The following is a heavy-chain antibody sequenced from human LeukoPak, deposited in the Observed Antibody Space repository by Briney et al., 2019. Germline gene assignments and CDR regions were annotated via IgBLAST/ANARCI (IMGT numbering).Heavy chain of an antibody. CDR2: ISWNSGSI. Sequence: GGSLRLSCAASGFTFDDYAMHWVRQAPGKGLEWVSGISWNSGSIGYADSVKGRFTISRDNAKNSLYLQMNSLRAEDTALYYCAKDTDSSGFYYFDCWGQGTLVTVSS. D-gene: IGHD6-19*01. J-gene: IGHJ4*02. CDR3: AKDTDSSGFYYFDC. V-gene: IGHV3-9*01. CDR1: GFTFDDYA.